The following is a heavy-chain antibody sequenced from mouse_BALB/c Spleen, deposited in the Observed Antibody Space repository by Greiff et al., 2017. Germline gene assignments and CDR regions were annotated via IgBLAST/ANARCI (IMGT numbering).Heavy chain of an antibody. D-gene: IGHD4-1*01. CDR1: GFTFSSYA. J-gene: IGHJ1*01. CDR2: ISSGGSYT. Sequence: EVMLVESGGGLVKPGGSLKLSCAASGFTFSSYAMSWVRQSPEKRLAWVAEISSGGSYTYYPDTVTGRFTISRDNAKNTLYLEMSSLRSEDTAMYYCARDLSSGTLWYFDGWGAGTTVTVSS. CDR3: ARDLSSGTLWYFDG. V-gene: IGHV5-9-4*01.